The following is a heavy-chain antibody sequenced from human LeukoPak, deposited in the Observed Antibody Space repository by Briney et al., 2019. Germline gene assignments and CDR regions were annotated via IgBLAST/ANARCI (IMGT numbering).Heavy chain of an antibody. V-gene: IGHV4-59*01. CDR1: GGSISNYY. D-gene: IGHD2-15*01. CDR2: ISYSGST. CDR3: ARTKLYCSGGSCYSSLDY. Sequence: SETLSLTCTVSGGSISNYYWSWIRQPPGKGLEWIGYISYSGSTISNPSPKSRVTISVDTSKNQFSLKLTSVTAADTALYYCARTKLYCSGGSCYSSLDYWGQGTLVTVSS. J-gene: IGHJ4*02.